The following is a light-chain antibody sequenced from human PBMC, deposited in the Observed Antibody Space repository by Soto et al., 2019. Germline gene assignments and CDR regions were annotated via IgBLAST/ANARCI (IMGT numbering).Light chain of an antibody. V-gene: IGKV3-20*01. Sequence: IVLTQAPGTLSLSPGERASLSWRASQSVSSSYLAWYQQKPGQAPRLLIYGASTRATGIPDRFSGSGSGTDFSLTISRLEPEDFAVYYCQQYGKSPQITFGQGTKVDI. CDR2: GAS. J-gene: IGKJ1*01. CDR1: QSVSSSY. CDR3: QQYGKSPQIT.